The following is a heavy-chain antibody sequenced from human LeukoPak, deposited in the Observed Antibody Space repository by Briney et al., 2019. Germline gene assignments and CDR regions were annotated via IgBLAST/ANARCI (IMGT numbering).Heavy chain of an antibody. J-gene: IGHJ3*02. CDR2: ISSSSSYI. CDR3: ARGVTTAAGWPGAFDI. V-gene: IGHV3-21*01. CDR1: GFTFSSYS. D-gene: IGHD6-13*01. Sequence: PGGSLRLSCAASGFTFSSYSMNWVRQAPGKGLEWVSSISSSSSYIYYADSVKGRFTISRDNAKNSLYLQMNSLRAEDTAVYYCARGVTTAAGWPGAFDIWGQGTMVTVSS.